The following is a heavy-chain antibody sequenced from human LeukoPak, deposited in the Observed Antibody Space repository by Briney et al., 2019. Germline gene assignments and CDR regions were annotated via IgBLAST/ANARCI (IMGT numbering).Heavy chain of an antibody. D-gene: IGHD6-13*01. J-gene: IGHJ4*02. CDR1: GCTFGDYG. Sequence: PGGSLRLSCAASGCTFGDYGMHWVRQAPGKGLEWVGVIWYDGSNKYYADSVKGRFTIFRANSKNTLYLQINRLRAEDTAVYYCAKEVGAADSPYYFDYWGQGTLVTVSS. V-gene: IGHV3-33*06. CDR3: AKEVGAADSPYYFDY. CDR2: IWYDGSNK.